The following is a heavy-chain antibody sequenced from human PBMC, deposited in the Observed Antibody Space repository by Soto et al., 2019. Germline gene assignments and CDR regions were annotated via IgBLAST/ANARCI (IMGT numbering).Heavy chain of an antibody. V-gene: IGHV5-51*01. CDR1: GYSFTSYW. D-gene: IGHD6-6*01. J-gene: IGHJ6*02. CDR2: IYPGDSDT. CDR3: ARRFPYSSSSGRYYYYGMDV. Sequence: PGESLKISCKGSGYSFTSYWIGWVRQMPGKGLEWMGIIYPGDSDTRYSPSFQGQVTISADKSISTAYLQWSSLKASDTATYYCARRFPYSSSSGRYYYYGMDVWGQGTTVTVSS.